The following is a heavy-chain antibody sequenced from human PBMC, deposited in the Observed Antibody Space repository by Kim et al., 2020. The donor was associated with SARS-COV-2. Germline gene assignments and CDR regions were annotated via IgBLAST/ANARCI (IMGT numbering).Heavy chain of an antibody. D-gene: IGHD6-19*01. J-gene: IGHJ4*02. CDR3: ARLNSAWGCDY. CDR1: GFTFSHYG. Sequence: GGSLRLSCAASGFTFSHYGMHWVRQAPGKGLEWVAVIWYDGSNKYYADSVKGRFTISRDNSKNTLYLQISSLRAEDTAVYYCARLNSAWGCDYWGQGTLVTFSS. CDR2: IWYDGSNK. V-gene: IGHV3-33*01.